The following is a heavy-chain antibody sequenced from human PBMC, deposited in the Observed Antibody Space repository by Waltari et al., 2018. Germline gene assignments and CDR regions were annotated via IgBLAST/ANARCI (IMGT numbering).Heavy chain of an antibody. V-gene: IGHV4-4*07. CDR2: IYTSGST. J-gene: IGHJ4*02. D-gene: IGHD4-17*01. CDR1: GGSISRSY. CDR3: ARDQGYGDYYFDY. Sequence: QVQLQASAPGLVKPSETLSLTCTVSGGSISRSYWRCIRQPAGKGLEWIGRIYTSGSTNYNPSRKSRVTMSVDTSKNQFSLKLSSVTAADTAVYYCARDQGYGDYYFDYWGQGTLVTVSS.